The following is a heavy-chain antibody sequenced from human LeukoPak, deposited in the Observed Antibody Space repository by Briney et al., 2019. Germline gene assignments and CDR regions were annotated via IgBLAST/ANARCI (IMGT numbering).Heavy chain of an antibody. CDR3: AREGRGYRGLDC. D-gene: IGHD3-22*01. V-gene: IGHV3-11*01. Sequence: GGSLRLSCAVSGFTFSDYYMSWIRQAPGKGLECISYISGSGTTIYYADSVRGRFTISRDNAKNSLSLQMNSLRAEDTAVYYRAREGRGYRGLDCWGQGSLVTVSS. J-gene: IGHJ4*02. CDR2: ISGSGTTI. CDR1: GFTFSDYY.